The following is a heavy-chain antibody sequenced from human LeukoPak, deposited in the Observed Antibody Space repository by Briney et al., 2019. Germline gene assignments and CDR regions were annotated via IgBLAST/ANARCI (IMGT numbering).Heavy chain of an antibody. V-gene: IGHV3-9*03. Sequence: PGRSLRLSCAASGFTFDDYAMHWVRQAPGKGLEWVSGISWNSGSIGYADSVEGRFTISRDNAKNSLYLQMNSLRAEDMALYYCAKGYSSGWYRWDYFDYWGQGTLVTVSS. J-gene: IGHJ4*02. CDR2: ISWNSGSI. D-gene: IGHD6-19*01. CDR1: GFTFDDYA. CDR3: AKGYSSGWYRWDYFDY.